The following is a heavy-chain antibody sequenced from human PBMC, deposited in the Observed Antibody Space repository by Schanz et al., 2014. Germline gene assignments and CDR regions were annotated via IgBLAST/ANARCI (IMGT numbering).Heavy chain of an antibody. J-gene: IGHJ3*02. D-gene: IGHD6-19*01. CDR1: GFSFSGFA. CDR2: VSHDGFTK. V-gene: IGHV3-30*04. CDR3: ATDYSGGRCHI. Sequence: QVQLEESGGGVVQPGGSLRLSCVASGFSFSGFAVHWVRQAPGKGLEWVSIVSHDGFTKHYADSVRGRFTLSRDNSKNTVYLQMNSLRAEDTALYFCATDYSGGRCHIWGQGTMVNVSS.